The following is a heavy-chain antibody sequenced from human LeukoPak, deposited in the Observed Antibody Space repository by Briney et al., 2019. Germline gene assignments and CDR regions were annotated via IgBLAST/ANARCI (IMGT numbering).Heavy chain of an antibody. Sequence: GGSLRRSCAASGFTFSSYWMSWVRQAPGQGLEWVANRKQDGSEKYYVDSVKGRFTISRDNAKNSLYLQMNSLGAEDTAVYYCARDTPHGQLWLDWGQGTLVTVSS. CDR3: ARDTPHGQLWLD. J-gene: IGHJ4*02. V-gene: IGHV3-7*01. D-gene: IGHD5-18*01. CDR2: RKQDGSEK. CDR1: GFTFSSYW.